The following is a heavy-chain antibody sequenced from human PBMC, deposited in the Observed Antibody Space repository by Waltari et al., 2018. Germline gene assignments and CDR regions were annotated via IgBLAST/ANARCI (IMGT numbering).Heavy chain of an antibody. Sequence: QVQLVQSGAEVKKPGSSVKVSCKASGGTFSSYAISWVRQAPGQGLEWMGGIIPIFGTANYSQKFQGRVTITADESTSTAYMELSSLRSEDTAVYYCATTQYCSGGSCYYFDYWGQGTLVTVSS. V-gene: IGHV1-69*01. J-gene: IGHJ4*02. CDR3: ATTQYCSGGSCYYFDY. CDR2: IIPIFGTA. D-gene: IGHD2-15*01. CDR1: GGTFSSYA.